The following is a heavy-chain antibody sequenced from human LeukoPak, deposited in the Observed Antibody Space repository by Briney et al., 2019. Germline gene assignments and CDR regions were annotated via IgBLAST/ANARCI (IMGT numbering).Heavy chain of an antibody. CDR2: INWNGGST. J-gene: IGHJ4*02. Sequence: PGGSLRLSCAASGFTFDDYGMSWVRQAPGKGLEWVSGINWNGGSTGYADSVKGRFTISRDNAKNSLYLQMNSLRAEGTALYYCARTATTRRREVYFDYWGQGTLVTVSS. CDR1: GFTFDDYG. D-gene: IGHD5-24*01. CDR3: ARTATTRRREVYFDY. V-gene: IGHV3-20*04.